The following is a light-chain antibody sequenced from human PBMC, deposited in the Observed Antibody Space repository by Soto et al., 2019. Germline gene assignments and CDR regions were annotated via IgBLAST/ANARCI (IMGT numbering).Light chain of an antibody. CDR2: DAS. Sequence: EIVLTQSAATLSLSPGERATLSCGASQSVSSSYLAWYQQKPGLAPRLLIYDASSRATGIPDRFSGSGSGTDFTLTISRLEPGDFAVYYCQQYGSSPITFGQGTRLEIK. CDR3: QQYGSSPIT. CDR1: QSVSSSY. V-gene: IGKV3D-20*01. J-gene: IGKJ5*01.